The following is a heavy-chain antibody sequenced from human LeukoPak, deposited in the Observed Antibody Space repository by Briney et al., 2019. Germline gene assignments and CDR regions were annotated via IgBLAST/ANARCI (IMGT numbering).Heavy chain of an antibody. D-gene: IGHD6-13*01. CDR1: GFTFSSYA. Sequence: GGSLRLSCAASGFTFSSYAMSWVRQAPGKGLEWGSAISGSGGSTYYADSVKGRFTISRDNSKNTLYLQMNSLRAEDTAVYYCAKSRYSNQIYYYYYGMDVWGQGTTVTVSS. CDR3: AKSRYSNQIYYYYYGMDV. V-gene: IGHV3-23*01. CDR2: ISGSGGST. J-gene: IGHJ6*02.